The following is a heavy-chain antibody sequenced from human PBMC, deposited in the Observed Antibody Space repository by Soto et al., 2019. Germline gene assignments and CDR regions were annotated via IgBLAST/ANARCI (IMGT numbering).Heavy chain of an antibody. CDR2: INPSGGST. Sequence: ASVKVSCKASGYTFTSYYMHWVRQAPGQGLEWMGIINPSGGSTSYAQKFQGRVTMTRDTSTSTVYMELSSLRSEDTAVDYCARSRVATRFDYWGQGTLVTVSS. J-gene: IGHJ4*02. CDR1: GYTFTSYY. CDR3: ARSRVATRFDY. D-gene: IGHD5-12*01. V-gene: IGHV1-46*01.